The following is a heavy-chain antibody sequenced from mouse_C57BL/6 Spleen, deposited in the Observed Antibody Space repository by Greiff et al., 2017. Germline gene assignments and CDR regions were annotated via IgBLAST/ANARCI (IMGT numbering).Heavy chain of an antibody. CDR1: GYTFTSYW. D-gene: IGHD3-2*02. J-gene: IGHJ3*01. V-gene: IGHV1-64*01. CDR3: ASPAQVPFAY. Sequence: QVQLQQPGAELVKPGASVKLSCKASGYTFTSYWMHWVKQRPGQGLEWIGMIQPNSGSTNYNEKFKSKATLTVDKSSSTAYMQLSSLTSEDSAVYYCASPAQVPFAYWGQGTLVTVSA. CDR2: IQPNSGST.